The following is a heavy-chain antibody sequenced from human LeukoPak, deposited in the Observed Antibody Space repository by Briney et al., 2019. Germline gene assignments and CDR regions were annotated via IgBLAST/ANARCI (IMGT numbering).Heavy chain of an antibody. CDR2: IKSKTDGGTT. D-gene: IGHD1-26*01. CDR1: GFTFSRYW. J-gene: IGHJ3*02. V-gene: IGHV3-15*01. Sequence: KTGGSLRLSCVASGFTFSRYWMSWVRQAPGKGLEWVGRIKSKTDGGTTDYAAPVKGRFTISRDDSKNTLYLQMNSLKTEDTAVYYCTPQWELLAFAFDIWGQGTMVTVSS. CDR3: TPQWELLAFAFDI.